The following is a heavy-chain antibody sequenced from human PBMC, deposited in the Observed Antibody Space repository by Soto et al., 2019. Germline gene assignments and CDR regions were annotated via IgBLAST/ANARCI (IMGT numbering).Heavy chain of an antibody. CDR1: GGSVSSGSYY. CDR2: IEYSGGT. CDR3: ARTDYGLSFDY. D-gene: IGHD4-17*01. Sequence: SETLSLTCTVSGGSVSSGSYYWSWIRQPPGKVLEWIVYIEYSGGTNYNPSLKSRVTVSLDTSNNQFSLKLSSVTASDTAVYYCARTDYGLSFDYWGQGTLVTVSS. V-gene: IGHV4-61*01. J-gene: IGHJ4*02.